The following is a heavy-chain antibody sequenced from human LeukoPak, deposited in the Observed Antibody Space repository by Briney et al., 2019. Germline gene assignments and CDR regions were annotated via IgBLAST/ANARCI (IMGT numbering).Heavy chain of an antibody. J-gene: IGHJ6*02. D-gene: IGHD6-19*01. CDR3: ARDPQYSSGWHYYYYGMDV. V-gene: IGHV4-39*07. Sequence: PSETLSLTCTVSGGSTSSSSSYWGWIRQPPGKGLEWMGRIYYSGSTYYNPSLKSRVTISVDTSKNQFSLKLSSVTAADTAVYYCARDPQYSSGWHYYYYGMDVWGQGTTVTVSS. CDR2: IYYSGST. CDR1: GGSTSSSSSY.